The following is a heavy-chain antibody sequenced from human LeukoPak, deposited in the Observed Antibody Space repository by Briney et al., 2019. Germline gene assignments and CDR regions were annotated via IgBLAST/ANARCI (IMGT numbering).Heavy chain of an antibody. CDR2: INHSGST. V-gene: IGHV4-34*01. Sequence: SETLSLTCAVYGGSFSGYYWSWIRQPPGKGLEWIGEINHSGSTNYNPSLKSRVTISVDTSKNQFSLKLSSVTAADTAVYYCARVRYSSGWYLGSASFDYWGQGTLVTVSS. CDR1: GGSFSGYY. D-gene: IGHD6-19*01. J-gene: IGHJ4*02. CDR3: ARVRYSSGWYLGSASFDY.